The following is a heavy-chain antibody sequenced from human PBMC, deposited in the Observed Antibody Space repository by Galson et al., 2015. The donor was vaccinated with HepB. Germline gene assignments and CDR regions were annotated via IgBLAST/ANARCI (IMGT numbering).Heavy chain of an antibody. CDR3: AREGGLSSSWYDGNDAFDI. CDR2: IKQDGSEK. CDR1: GFIFSSYS. V-gene: IGHV3-7*01. J-gene: IGHJ3*02. Sequence: SLRLSCAASGFIFSSYSMNWVRQAPGKGLEWVANIKQDGSEKYYVDSVKGRFTISRDNAKNSLYLQMNSLRAEDTAVYYCAREGGLSSSWYDGNDAFDIWGQGTMVTVSS. D-gene: IGHD6-13*01.